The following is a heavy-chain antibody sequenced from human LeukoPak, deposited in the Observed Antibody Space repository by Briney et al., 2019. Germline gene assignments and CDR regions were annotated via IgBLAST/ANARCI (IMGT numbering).Heavy chain of an antibody. Sequence: PGASVKVSCKASGYTFTSYYMHWVRQAPGQGLEWMGIINPSGGSTSYAQKFQGRVTMTRDTSTSTVYMELSSLRSEDTAVYYCARDRGDYGGDGDYFDYWGQGTLVTVSS. CDR3: ARDRGDYGGDGDYFDY. V-gene: IGHV1-46*01. J-gene: IGHJ4*02. CDR1: GYTFTSYY. D-gene: IGHD4-17*01. CDR2: INPSGGST.